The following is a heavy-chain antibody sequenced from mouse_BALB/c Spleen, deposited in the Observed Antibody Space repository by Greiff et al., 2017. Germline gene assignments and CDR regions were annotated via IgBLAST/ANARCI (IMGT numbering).Heavy chain of an antibody. CDR3: ARELTFDY. CDR2: IYPGDGDT. Sequence: QVQLQHSGAELVRPGSSVKISCKASGYAFSSYWMNWVKQRPGQGLEWIGQIYPGDGDTNYNGKFKGKATLTADKSSSTAYMQLSSLTSEDSAVYFCARELTFDYWGQGTTLTVSS. V-gene: IGHV1-80*01. J-gene: IGHJ2*01. D-gene: IGHD1-1*01. CDR1: GYAFSSYW.